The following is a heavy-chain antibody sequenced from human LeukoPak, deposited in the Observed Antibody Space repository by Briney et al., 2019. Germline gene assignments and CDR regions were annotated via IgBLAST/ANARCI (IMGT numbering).Heavy chain of an antibody. CDR2: ISAYNGNT. D-gene: IGHD6-19*01. CDR3: AREEPVAVAGLDY. CDR1: GYTFTNYG. J-gene: IGHJ4*02. Sequence: ASVKVSCKASGYTFTNYGISWVRQAPGQGLEWVGWISAYNGNTNYAQNLQDRVTMTTDTSTSAAYMELRSLISDDTAVYYCAREEPVAVAGLDYWGQGTLVTVSS. V-gene: IGHV1-18*01.